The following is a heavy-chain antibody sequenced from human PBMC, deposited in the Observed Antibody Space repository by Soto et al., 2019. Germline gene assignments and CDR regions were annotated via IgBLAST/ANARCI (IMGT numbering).Heavy chain of an antibody. CDR3: DTGGFVTRMDV. Sequence: PSETLSLTCTVSGGSISSGGYYWSWIRQHPGKGLEWIGYIYYSGSTYYNPSLKSRVTISVDTSKNQFSLKLSSVTAADTAVYYCDTGGFVTRMDVSGQGTKGTVS. CDR2: IYYSGST. V-gene: IGHV4-31*03. D-gene: IGHD3-16*01. J-gene: IGHJ6*02. CDR1: GGSISSGGYY.